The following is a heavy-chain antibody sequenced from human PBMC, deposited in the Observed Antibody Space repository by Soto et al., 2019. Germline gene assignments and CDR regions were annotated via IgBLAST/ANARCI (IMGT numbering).Heavy chain of an antibody. CDR1: GGSISSSSYY. CDR3: ARQRFLEWEDAFDI. J-gene: IGHJ3*02. V-gene: IGHV4-39*01. CDR2: IYYSGST. D-gene: IGHD3-3*01. Sequence: SETLSLTCTVSGGSISSSSYYWGWIRQPPGKGLEWIGSIYYSGSTYYNPSLKSRVTISVDTSKNQFSLKLSPVTAADTAVYYCARQRFLEWEDAFDIWGQGTMVTVSS.